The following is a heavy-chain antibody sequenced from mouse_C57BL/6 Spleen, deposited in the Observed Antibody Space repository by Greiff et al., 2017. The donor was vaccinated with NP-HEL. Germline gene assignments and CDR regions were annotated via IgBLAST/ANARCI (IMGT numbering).Heavy chain of an antibody. V-gene: IGHV1-55*01. J-gene: IGHJ4*01. CDR1: GYTFTSYW. Sequence: QVQLQQPGAELVKPGASVKMSCKASGYTFTSYWITWVKQRPGQGLEWIGDIYPGSGSTNYNEKFKSKATLTVDTSSSTAYMQLSSLTSENSAVYYCALYYGSSYLYAIDYWGQGTSVTVSS. CDR3: ALYYGSSYLYAIDY. CDR2: IYPGSGST. D-gene: IGHD1-1*01.